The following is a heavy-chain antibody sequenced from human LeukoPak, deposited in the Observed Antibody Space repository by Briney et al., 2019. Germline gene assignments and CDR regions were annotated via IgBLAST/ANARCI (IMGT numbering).Heavy chain of an antibody. CDR2: IRGSGSNT. CDR1: GFTFSSYA. CDR3: AKYDSKWYEDF. V-gene: IGHV3-23*01. Sequence: GGSLRLSCAASGFTFSSYAMTWVRQAPGKGLEWVSSIRGSGSNTFYADSVKGRFTISRDNSKNTLYLQMNSLRAEDTAVYYCAKYDSKWYEDFWGQGSLVIVSS. J-gene: IGHJ4*02. D-gene: IGHD6-13*01.